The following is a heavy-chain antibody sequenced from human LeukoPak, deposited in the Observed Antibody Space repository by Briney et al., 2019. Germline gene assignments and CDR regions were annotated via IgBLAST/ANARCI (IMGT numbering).Heavy chain of an antibody. Sequence: GTSLRLSCAASGFTFSSYGMHWVRQAPGKGLEWVANIKQDGSEKYYVDSVKGRFTISRDNAKNSLYLQMNSLRAEDTAVYYCARDGATVTTANYYYYYMDVWGKGTTVTVSS. CDR3: ARDGATVTTANYYYYYMDV. V-gene: IGHV3-7*01. CDR2: IKQDGSEK. J-gene: IGHJ6*03. D-gene: IGHD4-17*01. CDR1: GFTFSSYG.